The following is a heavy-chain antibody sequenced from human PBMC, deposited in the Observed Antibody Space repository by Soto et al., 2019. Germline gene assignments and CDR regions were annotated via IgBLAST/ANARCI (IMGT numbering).Heavy chain of an antibody. V-gene: IGHV1-18*01. J-gene: IGHJ4*02. CDR3: ARAWYCSGGSCYSDY. CDR1: GYTFSSYG. Sequence: ASVKVSCKASGYTFSSYGISWVRQAPGQGLEWMGWISAYHGNTKYAQNVQGRVTMTTDTSTSTAYMELRSLRSDDTAVYYCARAWYCSGGSCYSDYWGQGTLVTVSS. D-gene: IGHD2-15*01. CDR2: ISAYHGNT.